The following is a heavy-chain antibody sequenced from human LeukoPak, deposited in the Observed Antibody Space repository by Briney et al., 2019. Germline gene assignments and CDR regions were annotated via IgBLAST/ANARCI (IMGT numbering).Heavy chain of an antibody. V-gene: IGHV1-8*01. D-gene: IGHD2-2*01. CDR3: ARGRYCSSTSCYEVVDY. J-gene: IGHJ4*02. CDR1: GYTFTSYD. Sequence: ASVKVSCKASGYTFTSYDINWVRQATGHGLEWMGWMNPNSGNTGYAQKFQGRVTMTRNTSISTAYMELSSLRSEDTAVYYCARGRYCSSTSCYEVVDYWGQGTLVTVSS. CDR2: MNPNSGNT.